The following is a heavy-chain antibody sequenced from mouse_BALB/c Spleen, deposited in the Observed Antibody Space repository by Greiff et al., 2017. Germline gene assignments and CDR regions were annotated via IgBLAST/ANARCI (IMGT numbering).Heavy chain of an antibody. J-gene: IGHJ2*01. CDR2: IWAGGST. CDR1: GFSLTSYG. V-gene: IGHV2-9*02. Sequence: VQLVESGPGLVAPSQSLSITCTVSGFSLTSYGVHWVRQPPGKGLEWLGVIWAGGSTNYNSALMSRLSISKDNSKSQVFLKMNSLQTDDTAMYYCARVGYYGSSPGYFDYWGQGTTLTVSS. D-gene: IGHD1-1*01. CDR3: ARVGYYGSSPGYFDY.